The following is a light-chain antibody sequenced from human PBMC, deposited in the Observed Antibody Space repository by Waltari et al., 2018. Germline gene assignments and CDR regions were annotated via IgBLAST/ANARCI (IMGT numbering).Light chain of an antibody. V-gene: IGKV1-5*03. CDR3: QQYDSYSAT. CDR2: KAS. Sequence: DIQMTQSPSTLSASVGDRCTITCRASQSISSWLAWYQQKPGKAPKPLIYKASSLESGVPSRFRGSGSETEFTLTITSLQPDDFATYYCQQYDSYSATFGQGTKVEI. J-gene: IGKJ1*01. CDR1: QSISSW.